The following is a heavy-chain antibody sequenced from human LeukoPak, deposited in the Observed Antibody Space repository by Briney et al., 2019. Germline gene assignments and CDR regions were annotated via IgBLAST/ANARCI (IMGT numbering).Heavy chain of an antibody. CDR1: GGSISSSSYY. CDR3: ARHAPGGSDY. D-gene: IGHD3-10*01. CDR2: IYYSGRT. J-gene: IGHJ4*02. Sequence: NPSETLSLTCTVSGGSISSSSYYWGWIRQPPGKGLEWIGSIYYSGRTYYNPSLKSRVAISVDTSKNQFSLKLSSVTAADTAVYYCARHAPGGSDYWGQGTLVTVSS. V-gene: IGHV4-39*01.